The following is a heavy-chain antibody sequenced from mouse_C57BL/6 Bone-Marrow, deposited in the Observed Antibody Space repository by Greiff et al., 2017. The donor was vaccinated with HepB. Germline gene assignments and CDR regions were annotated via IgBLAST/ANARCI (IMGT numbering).Heavy chain of an antibody. D-gene: IGHD2-1*01. CDR1: GYTFTSYW. CDR3: ARSLLSRFAY. V-gene: IGHV1-69*01. J-gene: IGHJ3*01. CDR2: IDPSDSYT. Sequence: VQLQQSGAELVMPGASVKLSCKASGYTFTSYWMHWVKQRPGQGLEWIGEIDPSDSYTNYNQKFKGKSTLTVDKSSSTAYMQLSSLTSEDSAVYYCARSLLSRFAYWGQGTLVTVSA.